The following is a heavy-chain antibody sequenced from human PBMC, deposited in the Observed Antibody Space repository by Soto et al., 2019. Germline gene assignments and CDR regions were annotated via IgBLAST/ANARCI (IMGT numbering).Heavy chain of an antibody. Sequence: SETLSLTCTVSGGSLTKYYWSWIRQPAGKGLEWIGRISTSGNVVSKASLRSRLTMSVDTSKNQFSLRLTSVTAADTAVYYCARDNNDFWSLYPLAFDYWGQGALVTVS. CDR2: ISTSGNV. V-gene: IGHV4-4*07. J-gene: IGHJ4*02. CDR1: GGSLTKYY. CDR3: ARDNNDFWSLYPLAFDY. D-gene: IGHD3-3*01.